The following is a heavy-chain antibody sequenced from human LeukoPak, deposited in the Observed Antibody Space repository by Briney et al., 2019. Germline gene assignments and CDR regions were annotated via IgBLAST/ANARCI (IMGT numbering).Heavy chain of an antibody. CDR2: INHSGRT. CDR1: GGSFSDYF. Sequence: SETLSLTCAVYGGSFSDYFWGWIRQPPGKGLEWIGEINHSGRTYYNPSLKSRVTISVDTSKNQFSLNLSSVTAADTAVYYCARGPLRWLQLRPWDYWGQGTLVTVSS. J-gene: IGHJ4*02. CDR3: ARGPLRWLQLRPWDY. D-gene: IGHD5-24*01. V-gene: IGHV4-34*01.